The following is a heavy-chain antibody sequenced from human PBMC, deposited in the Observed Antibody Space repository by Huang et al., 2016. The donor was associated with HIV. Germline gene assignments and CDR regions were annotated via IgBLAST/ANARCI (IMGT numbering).Heavy chain of an antibody. CDR1: GYTFTVYY. Sequence: SVKVSCKASGYTFTVYYMHWVRQAPGQGLEWMGWINPNSGGTNYAQKFQGRVTMTRDTSISTAYMELSRLRSDDTAVYYCAAGVVPAADYYYYYGMDVWGQGTTITVSS. V-gene: IGHV1-2*02. CDR3: AAGVVPAADYYYYYGMDV. J-gene: IGHJ6*02. D-gene: IGHD2-2*01. CDR2: INPNSGGT.